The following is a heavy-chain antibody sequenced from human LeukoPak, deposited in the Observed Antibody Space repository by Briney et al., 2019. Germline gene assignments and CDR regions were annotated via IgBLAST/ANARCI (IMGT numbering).Heavy chain of an antibody. D-gene: IGHD2-2*02. J-gene: IGHJ5*02. Sequence: ASVKVSCKASGYTFSRHWIHWVRQAPGQGLEWMAIINPSDGSTSYAQKFQGRVSLSRDTSTNTVNMELSSLKSEDTAVYYCARDHSDAAILTWWFDPWGQGTLVILSS. CDR3: ARDHSDAAILTWWFDP. CDR1: GYTFSRHW. CDR2: INPSDGST. V-gene: IGHV1-46*01.